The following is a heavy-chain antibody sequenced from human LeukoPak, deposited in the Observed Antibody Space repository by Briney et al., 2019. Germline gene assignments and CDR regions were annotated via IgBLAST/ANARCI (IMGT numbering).Heavy chain of an antibody. CDR2: IYPGDSDT. D-gene: IGHD3-10*01. Sequence: GESLKISCKGSGYSFTSYWIGWVRQMPGKGLEWMGIIYPGDSDTRYSPSFQGQVTISADKSISTAHLQWSSLKASDTAMYYCARRITTTYYYGSGSLYYFDYWGQGTLVTVSS. CDR3: ARRITTTYYYGSGSLYYFDY. J-gene: IGHJ4*02. V-gene: IGHV5-51*01. CDR1: GYSFTSYW.